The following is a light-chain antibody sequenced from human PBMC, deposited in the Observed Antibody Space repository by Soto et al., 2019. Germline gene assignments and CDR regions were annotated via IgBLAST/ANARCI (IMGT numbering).Light chain of an antibody. CDR3: SSYTRNTIVV. Sequence: QSALTQPASVSGSPGQSITISCTGTSSDVGGYNYVSWYQQHPGTAPKLMIYDVSDRPSGISNRFSGSKSGNTASLTISGLQAEDEADYYCSSYTRNTIVVFGGGTKLTGL. J-gene: IGLJ3*02. CDR2: DVS. CDR1: SSDVGGYNY. V-gene: IGLV2-14*01.